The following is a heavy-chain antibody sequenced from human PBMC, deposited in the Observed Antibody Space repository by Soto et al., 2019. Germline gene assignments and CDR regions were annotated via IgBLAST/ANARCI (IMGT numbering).Heavy chain of an antibody. CDR2: MSHSGGT. J-gene: IGHJ3*02. Sequence: QVQLQQWGAGLLKPSETLSLTCAVFGGSVNSGNYYWSWIRQPPGKGLEWIGEMSHSGGTHFNPSLKSRVTISVDTSKNRFSLKMSSVTAEDTSLYYCARVERGTATTVVDAFDIWGPGTMVNVSS. D-gene: IGHD1-1*01. CDR1: GGSVNSGNYY. V-gene: IGHV4-34*01. CDR3: ARVERGTATTVVDAFDI.